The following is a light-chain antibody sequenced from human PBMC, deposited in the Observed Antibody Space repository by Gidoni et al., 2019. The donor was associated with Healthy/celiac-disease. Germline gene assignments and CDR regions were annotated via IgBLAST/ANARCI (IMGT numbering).Light chain of an antibody. J-gene: IGKJ2*01. Sequence: EIVFTQSPGTLSLSPGERATLACRASPSVSSSYIAWYHQKPGQAPRLLIYGASSRATGIPDRFSGSGSGTDFTLTISRLEPEDFAVYYCQQYGSSPPYTFGQGTKLEIK. V-gene: IGKV3-20*01. CDR3: QQYGSSPPYT. CDR2: GAS. CDR1: PSVSSSY.